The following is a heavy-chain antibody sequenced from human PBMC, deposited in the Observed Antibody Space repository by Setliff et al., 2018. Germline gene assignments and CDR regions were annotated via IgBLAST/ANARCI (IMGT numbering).Heavy chain of an antibody. V-gene: IGHV4-38-2*01. Sequence: KPSETLSLTSSVSDFSINSGYYWGWIRQSPGEGLEWIGSIYRNGNTYYNPSLKSRVTISVDTSKNQLSLKLNSVTAADTAVYYCARQIDYGDFQYFDYWGQGTLVTVSS. J-gene: IGHJ4*02. CDR3: ARQIDYGDFQYFDY. CDR2: IYRNGNT. CDR1: DFSINSGYY. D-gene: IGHD4-17*01.